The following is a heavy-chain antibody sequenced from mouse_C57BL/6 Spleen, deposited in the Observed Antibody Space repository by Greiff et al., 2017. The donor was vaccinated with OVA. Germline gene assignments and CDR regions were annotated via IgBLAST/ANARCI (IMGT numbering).Heavy chain of an antibody. Sequence: EVQLQQSGPVLVKPGASVKMSCKASGYTFTDYYMNWVKQSHGKSLEWIGVINPYNGGTSYNQKFKGKATLTVDKSSSTAYMELNSLTSEDSAVYYCARRIYYGNYGAWFAYWGQGTLVTVSA. D-gene: IGHD2-1*01. CDR3: ARRIYYGNYGAWFAY. CDR1: GYTFTDYY. J-gene: IGHJ3*01. V-gene: IGHV1-19*01. CDR2: INPYNGGT.